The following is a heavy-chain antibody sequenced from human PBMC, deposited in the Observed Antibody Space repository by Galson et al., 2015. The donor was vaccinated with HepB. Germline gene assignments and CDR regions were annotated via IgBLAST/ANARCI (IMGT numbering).Heavy chain of an antibody. V-gene: IGHV1-18*01. CDR2: ISLNNGNT. D-gene: IGHD3-10*01. CDR1: GYTLSNNG. Sequence: SVKVSCKASGYTLSNNGISWVRQAPGQGLEWMGWISLNNGNTDYAQKFQGRVTMTRDTSTSTAYMELRSLRSDDTAVYYCARQYQLLPPDYWGQGTLVTVSS. CDR3: ARQYQLLPPDY. J-gene: IGHJ4*02.